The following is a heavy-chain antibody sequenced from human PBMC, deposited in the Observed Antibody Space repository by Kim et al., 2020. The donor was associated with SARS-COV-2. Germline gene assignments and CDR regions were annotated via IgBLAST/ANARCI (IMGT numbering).Heavy chain of an antibody. CDR3: ARGGWLQFSDFGAFDI. V-gene: IGHV2-70*11. CDR2: IDWDDDK. CDR1: GFSLSTSGMC. D-gene: IGHD5-12*01. J-gene: IGHJ3*02. Sequence: SGPTLVNPTQTLTLTCTFSGFSLSTSGMCVSWIRQPPGKALEWLARIDWDDDKYYSTSLKTRLTISKDTSKNQVVLTMTNMDPVDTATYYCARGGWLQFSDFGAFDIWGQGTMVTVSS.